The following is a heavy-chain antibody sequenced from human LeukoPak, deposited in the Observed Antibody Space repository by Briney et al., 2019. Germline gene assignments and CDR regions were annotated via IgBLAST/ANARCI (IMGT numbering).Heavy chain of an antibody. CDR3: ARGGGDYYSDFQH. J-gene: IGHJ1*01. D-gene: IGHD2-21*01. CDR2: IYYRGST. Sequence: SETLSLTCTVSGGSINDRSHYWGWIRQPPGKGLEWIGSIYYRGSTYYNPSLKSRVTMSVDTSKNQFSLKLSSVTAADTAVYYCARGGGDYYSDFQHWGQGTLVTVSS. V-gene: IGHV4-39*07. CDR1: GGSINDRSHY.